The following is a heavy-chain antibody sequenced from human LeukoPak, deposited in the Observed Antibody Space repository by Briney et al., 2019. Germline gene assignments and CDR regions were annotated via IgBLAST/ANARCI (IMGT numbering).Heavy chain of an antibody. D-gene: IGHD5-12*01. V-gene: IGHV4-4*07. CDR1: GGSISSYY. Sequence: PSETLSLTCIVSGGSISSYYWSWIRQPAGKGLEWIGRIYTSGSTNYNPSLKSRVTMSVDTSKNQFSLKLSSVTAADTAVYYCARANSGYDSPYYYYYYGMDVWGQGTTVTVSS. CDR2: IYTSGST. CDR3: ARANSGYDSPYYYYYYGMDV. J-gene: IGHJ6*02.